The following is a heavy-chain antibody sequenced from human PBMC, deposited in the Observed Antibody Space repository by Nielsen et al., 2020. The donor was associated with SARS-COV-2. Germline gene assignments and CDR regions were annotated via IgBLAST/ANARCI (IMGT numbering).Heavy chain of an antibody. CDR1: GFTFSSYG. V-gene: IGHV3-33*01. J-gene: IGHJ6*02. D-gene: IGHD1-7*01. CDR3: ARELSYNWNYGFFGGYYYYGMDV. Sequence: GESLKISCAASGFTFSSYGMHWVRQAPGKGLEWVAVIWYDGSNKYYADSVKGRFTISRDNSKNTLYLQMNSLRAEDTAVYYCARELSYNWNYGFFGGYYYYGMDVWGQGTTVTVSS. CDR2: IWYDGSNK.